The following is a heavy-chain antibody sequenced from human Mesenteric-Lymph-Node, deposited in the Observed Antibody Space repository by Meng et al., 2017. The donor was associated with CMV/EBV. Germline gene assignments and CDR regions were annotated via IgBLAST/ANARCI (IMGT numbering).Heavy chain of an antibody. J-gene: IGHJ4*02. V-gene: IGHV1-8*03. Sequence: ASVKVSCKASGYTFTSYDINWVRQATGQGLEWMGWMNPNSDNTGDAQKFQGRVTITRNTSISTAYMELSSLRSEDTAVYYCARGGSSTSSLDYWGQGTLVTVSS. CDR3: ARGGSSTSSLDY. D-gene: IGHD2-2*01. CDR1: GYTFTSYD. CDR2: MNPNSDNT.